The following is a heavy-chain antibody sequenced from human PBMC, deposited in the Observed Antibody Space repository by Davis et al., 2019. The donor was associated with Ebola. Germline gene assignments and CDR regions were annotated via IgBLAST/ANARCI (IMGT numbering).Heavy chain of an antibody. CDR1: GYSFTSYW. CDR2: IYPGDSDT. J-gene: IGHJ4*02. Sequence: KVSCKGSGYSFTSYWISWVRQMPGKGLEWMGIIYPGDSDTRYSPSFQGQVTISADKSISTAYLQWSSLKASDTAMYYCVRLLYSGYDLGDYWGQGTLVTVSS. CDR3: VRLLYSGYDLGDY. D-gene: IGHD5-12*01. V-gene: IGHV5-51*01.